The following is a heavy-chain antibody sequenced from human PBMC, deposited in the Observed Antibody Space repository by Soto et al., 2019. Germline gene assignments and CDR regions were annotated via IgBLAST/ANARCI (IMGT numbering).Heavy chain of an antibody. Sequence: ASVKVSCKASGYTFTDYYGHWERQAPGQGLEWMGWINPNSGGTNYAQKFQGWVTLTRDTSVSTAYMELNRLKSDDTAVFFCARGVSGWSPFDLWGHGILVTDSS. CDR3: ARGVSGWSPFDL. V-gene: IGHV1-2*04. J-gene: IGHJ4*01. CDR1: GYTFTDYY. CDR2: INPNSGGT. D-gene: IGHD6-19*01.